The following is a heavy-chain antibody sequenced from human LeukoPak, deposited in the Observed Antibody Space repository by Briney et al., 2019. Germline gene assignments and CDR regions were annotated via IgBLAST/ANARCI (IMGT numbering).Heavy chain of an antibody. J-gene: IGHJ4*02. CDR3: ARDPSSMVRGVIIWYFDY. V-gene: IGHV1-2*02. Sequence: GASVKVSCKASGYTFTGYYLNWVRQAPGQGLEWMGWINPNSGTTHYVQKLQGRVTMTWDTSISTAYMELSSLTSDDTAVYYCARDPSSMVRGVIIWYFDYWGQGTLVTVSS. D-gene: IGHD3-10*01. CDR2: INPNSGTT. CDR1: GYTFTGYY.